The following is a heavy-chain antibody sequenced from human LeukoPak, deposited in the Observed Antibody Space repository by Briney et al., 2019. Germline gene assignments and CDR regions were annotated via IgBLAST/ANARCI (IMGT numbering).Heavy chain of an antibody. V-gene: IGHV1-2*02. CDR3: ARDGPSLVVQGQLLFDMDV. J-gene: IGHJ6*03. CDR1: GDTFTGYY. D-gene: IGHD3-10*01. CDR2: INPNSGGT. Sequence: ASVRVSCKASGDTFTGYYMHWVRQAPGQGLEWMGWINPNSGGTNYAQKFQGRVTMTRDTSISTAYMELSRLRSDDTAVHYCARDGPSLVVQGQLLFDMDVRGKGTTVTVSS.